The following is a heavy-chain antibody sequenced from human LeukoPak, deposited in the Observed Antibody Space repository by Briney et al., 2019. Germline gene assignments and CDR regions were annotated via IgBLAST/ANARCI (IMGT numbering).Heavy chain of an antibody. CDR2: IYYSGST. D-gene: IGHD3-22*01. V-gene: IGHV4-59*01. CDR3: ARYHSDYYDSSGYQFDY. CDR1: GVSISSYY. J-gene: IGHJ4*02. Sequence: SETLSLTCTVSGVSISSYYWSWIRQPPGKGLEWIGYIYYSGSTNYNPSLKSRVTISVDTSKNQFSLKLSSVTAADTAVYYCARYHSDYYDSSGYQFDYWGPVTLVTVSS.